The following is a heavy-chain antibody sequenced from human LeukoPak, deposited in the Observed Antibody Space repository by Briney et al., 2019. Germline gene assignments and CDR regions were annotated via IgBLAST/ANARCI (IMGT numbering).Heavy chain of an antibody. Sequence: SETLSLTCTVSGGSIRSGDFYWSWIRQPPGKGLEWIGYIYYSGSTNYNPSLKSRVTISKDTSKNQFSLQLSSVTAAGTALYYWSRETYSGAQRGFDYWGQGNLGTVSS. CDR2: IYYSGST. J-gene: IGHJ4*02. CDR1: GGSIRSGDFY. CDR3: SRETYSGAQRGFDY. D-gene: IGHD1-26*01. V-gene: IGHV4-30-4*01.